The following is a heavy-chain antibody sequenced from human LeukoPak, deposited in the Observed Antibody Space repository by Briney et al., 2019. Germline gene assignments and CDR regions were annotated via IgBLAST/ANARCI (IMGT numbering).Heavy chain of an antibody. CDR3: AKDRGSSWHNDAFDI. Sequence: GGSLRLSCAASGFTFSSYAMSWVRQAPGKGLEWVSAISGSGGSTYYADSVKGRFTISRDNSKNMLYLQMNSLRAEDTAVYYCAKDRGSSWHNDAFDIWGQGTMVTVSS. V-gene: IGHV3-23*01. D-gene: IGHD6-13*01. CDR1: GFTFSSYA. CDR2: ISGSGGST. J-gene: IGHJ3*02.